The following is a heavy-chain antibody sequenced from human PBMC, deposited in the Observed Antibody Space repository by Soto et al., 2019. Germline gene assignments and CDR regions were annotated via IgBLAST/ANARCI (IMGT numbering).Heavy chain of an antibody. J-gene: IGHJ4*02. D-gene: IGHD1-26*01. CDR1: GFTFSNYV. V-gene: IGHV3-23*01. CDR3: AKEDVGGYYYSGL. CDR2: ISNSGGGT. Sequence: EVPLLESGGGLVQPGGSLRISCAASGFTFSNYVMSWVRQAPGKGLEWVSSISNSGGGTYYADSVRGRFTISRDNSKNTLYLQMNGLRAEDTAVYYCAKEDVGGYYYSGLWGRGTLVTVSS.